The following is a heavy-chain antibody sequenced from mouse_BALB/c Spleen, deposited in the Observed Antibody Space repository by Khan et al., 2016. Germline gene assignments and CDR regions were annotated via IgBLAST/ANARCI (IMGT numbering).Heavy chain of an antibody. CDR1: GISITTGNYS. Sequence: EVQLQESGPGLVKPSQTVSLTCTVTGISITTGNYSWSWLRPFPGHKLAWIWYIYYSGTITYNPSLTSRTTITRDTSKNQFFLEMNSLTAEDTATYYCARAYYGNYYVDYWGQGTTLTVSS. V-gene: IGHV3-5*02. J-gene: IGHJ2*01. D-gene: IGHD2-10*01. CDR2: IYYSGTI. CDR3: ARAYYGNYYVDY.